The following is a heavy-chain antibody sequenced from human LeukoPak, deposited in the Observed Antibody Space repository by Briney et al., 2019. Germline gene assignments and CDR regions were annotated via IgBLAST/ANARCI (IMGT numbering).Heavy chain of an antibody. CDR1: GFTFSSYS. J-gene: IGHJ4*02. CDR2: ISSSSSYI. V-gene: IGHV3-21*01. Sequence: PGGSLRLSCAASGFTFSSYSMNWVRQAPGKGLEWVSSISSSSSYIYYADSVKGRFTISRDNAKNSLYLQMNSLRAEDTAVYYCARRRPGGGDLDPGEFDYWGQGTLVTVSS. D-gene: IGHD2-21*02. CDR3: ARRRPGGGDLDPGEFDY.